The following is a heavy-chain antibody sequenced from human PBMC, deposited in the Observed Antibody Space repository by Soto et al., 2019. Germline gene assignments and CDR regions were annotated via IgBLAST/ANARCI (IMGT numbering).Heavy chain of an antibody. CDR1: GDSVSSNSAT. J-gene: IGHJ6*02. CDR2: TYYRSKWYN. CDR3: ARDLELEPYEDYYYYYGLDV. D-gene: IGHD1-1*01. Sequence: SQTLSLTCVISGDSVSSNSATWNWIRQSPSRGLEWLGRTYYRSKWYNDYAVSVKSRITINPATSKNQFSLQLNSVTPEDTAVYYCARDLELEPYEDYYYYYGLDVWGQGTTVTVSS. V-gene: IGHV6-1*01.